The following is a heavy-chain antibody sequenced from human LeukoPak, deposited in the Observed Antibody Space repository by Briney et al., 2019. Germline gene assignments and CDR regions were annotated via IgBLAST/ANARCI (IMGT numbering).Heavy chain of an antibody. CDR3: ARAGGYGLIDY. J-gene: IGHJ4*02. CDR2: IYYSGST. Sequence: SETLSLTCTVSGGSISSSSYYWGWIRQPPGKGLEWIGSIYYSGSTYYNPSLKSRVTISVDTSKNQFSLKVGSMTAADTAVYYCARAGGYGLIDYWGQGTMVTVSS. CDR1: GGSISSSSYY. D-gene: IGHD5-18*01. V-gene: IGHV4-39*07.